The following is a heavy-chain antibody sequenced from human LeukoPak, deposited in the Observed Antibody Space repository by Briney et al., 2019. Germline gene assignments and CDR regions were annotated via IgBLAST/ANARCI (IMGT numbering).Heavy chain of an antibody. Sequence: PGGSLRLSCAASGFTSSSFWMHWVRQAPGKGLVWVSRVSDDGSTTTYADSVKGRFTISRDNAKNTLYLQMNSLRPEDTAVYYCVRHNAARAFDIWGQGTMVIVSS. D-gene: IGHD1-1*01. CDR1: GFTSSSFW. CDR3: VRHNAARAFDI. CDR2: VSDDGSTT. V-gene: IGHV3-74*03. J-gene: IGHJ3*02.